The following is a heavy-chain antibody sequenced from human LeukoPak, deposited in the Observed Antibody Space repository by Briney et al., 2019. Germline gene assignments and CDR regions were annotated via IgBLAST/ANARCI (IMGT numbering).Heavy chain of an antibody. CDR1: GFTFSNYA. Sequence: GGSLRLSCSASGFTFSNYAMSWVRQAPGKGLEWVSAISGSGGSTYYADSVKGRFTISRDNSKNTLYLQMNSLRAEDTAVYYCAKDLEQQLGPYYFDYWGQGTLVTVSS. CDR3: AKDLEQQLGPYYFDY. CDR2: ISGSGGST. D-gene: IGHD6-13*01. V-gene: IGHV3-23*01. J-gene: IGHJ4*02.